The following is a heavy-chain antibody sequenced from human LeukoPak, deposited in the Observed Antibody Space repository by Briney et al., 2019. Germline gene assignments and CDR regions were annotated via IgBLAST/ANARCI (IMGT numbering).Heavy chain of an antibody. CDR2: ISAYNGNT. J-gene: IGHJ4*02. D-gene: IGHD2-2*01. CDR3: ASGTTDIVVVPATLRNYYFDY. CDR1: GYTFTSYG. Sequence: GASVKVSCKASGYTFTSYGISWVRQAPGQGLEWMGWISAYNGNTNYAQKLQGRVTMTTDTSTSIAYMELRSLRSEDTAVYYCASGTTDIVVVPATLRNYYFDYWGQGTLVTVSS. V-gene: IGHV1-18*01.